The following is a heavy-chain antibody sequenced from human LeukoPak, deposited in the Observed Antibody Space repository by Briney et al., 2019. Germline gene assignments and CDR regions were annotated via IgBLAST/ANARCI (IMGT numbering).Heavy chain of an antibody. CDR1: GYTFTGCY. D-gene: IGHD1-26*01. V-gene: IGHV1-2*06. CDR2: INPNSGGT. Sequence: GASVKVSCKASGYTFTGCYMHWVRQAPGQGLEWMGRINPNSGGTNYAQKFQGRVTMTRDTSISTAYMELSRLRSDDTAVYYCARGIVGATSYFDYWGQGTLVTVSS. CDR3: ARGIVGATSYFDY. J-gene: IGHJ4*02.